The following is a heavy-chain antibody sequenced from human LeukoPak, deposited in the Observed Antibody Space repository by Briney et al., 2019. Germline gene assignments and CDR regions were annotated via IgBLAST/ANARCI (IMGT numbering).Heavy chain of an antibody. J-gene: IGHJ4*02. Sequence: GGSLRLSCAASGVTFSSYAMSWVRQAPGKGLEWVSAISGSGSTTHYADSVEGRFTISRDNSKNTLSLQMNSLRAEDTATYYCAVSSGLYAAFDYWGQGTLVTVSS. D-gene: IGHD6-19*01. V-gene: IGHV3-23*01. CDR3: AVSSGLYAAFDY. CDR1: GVTFSSYA. CDR2: ISGSGSTT.